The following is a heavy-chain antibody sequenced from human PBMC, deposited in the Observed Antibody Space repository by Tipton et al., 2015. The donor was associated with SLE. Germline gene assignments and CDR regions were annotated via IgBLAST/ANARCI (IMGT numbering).Heavy chain of an antibody. V-gene: IGHV4-59*11. Sequence: TLSLTCTVSGDTISDHYWSWIRQPPGKGLEWIGYISYSGSTNYSPSLKSRVTISLDTSKTQFSLKLRSVTAADTAMYYCARRRGSSWYEDYFDYWGQGTLVTVSS. CDR3: ARRRGSSWYEDYFDY. J-gene: IGHJ4*02. CDR1: GDTISDHY. D-gene: IGHD6-13*01. CDR2: ISYSGST.